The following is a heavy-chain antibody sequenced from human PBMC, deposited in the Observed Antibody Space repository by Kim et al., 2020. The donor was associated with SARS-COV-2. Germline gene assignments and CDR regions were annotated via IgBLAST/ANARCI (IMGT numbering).Heavy chain of an antibody. V-gene: IGHV1-3*01. CDR3: AVVRDYYYGMDV. Sequence: ASVKVSCNASGYTFTSYAMHWVRQAPGQRLESMGCINAGNVNTKYSQKFQGRVTITRDTSASTAYMELRSLRSEDTAVYYCAVVRDYYYGMDVWGQGTTVTVS. J-gene: IGHJ6*02. CDR1: GYTFTSYA. CDR2: INAGNVNT. D-gene: IGHD2-15*01.